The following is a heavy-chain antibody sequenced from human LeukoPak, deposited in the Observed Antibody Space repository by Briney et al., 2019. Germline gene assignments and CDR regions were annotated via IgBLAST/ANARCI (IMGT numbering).Heavy chain of an antibody. CDR1: GFSFSGYS. CDR2: ISSYSNSI. Sequence: GGSLRLSCAASGFSFSGYSMNWVRQAPGKGLEGVTVISSYSNSIHYTDSVKGRFTISRDNAKNSLYLQMNSLRAEDTAVYYCARSAVGSPFDYWGQGTVVTVSS. CDR3: ARSAVGSPFDY. D-gene: IGHD6-19*01. V-gene: IGHV3-21*01. J-gene: IGHJ4*02.